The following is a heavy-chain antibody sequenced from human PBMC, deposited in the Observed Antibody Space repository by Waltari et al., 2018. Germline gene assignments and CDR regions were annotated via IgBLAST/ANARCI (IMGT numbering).Heavy chain of an antibody. CDR2: IYWNDDK. V-gene: IGHV2-5*01. CDR3: AHTMYDFWSGYYVAYYYYYMDV. CDR1: GFSLSTSGVG. D-gene: IGHD3-3*01. Sequence: QITLKESGPTLVKPTQTLTLTCTFSGFSLSTSGVGVGWIRQPPGKALEWLALIYWNDDKRYSPSRKSRLTITKDTSKNQVVLTMTNMDPVDTATYYCAHTMYDFWSGYYVAYYYYYMDVWGKGTTVTVSS. J-gene: IGHJ6*03.